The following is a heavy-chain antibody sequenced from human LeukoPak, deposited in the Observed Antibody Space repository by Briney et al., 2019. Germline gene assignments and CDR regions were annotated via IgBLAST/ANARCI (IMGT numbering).Heavy chain of an antibody. Sequence: NSSETLSLTCTVSGGSISSFYWSWIRQPPGKGLEWIGYIYYSGSTNYNPSLKSRVTISVDTSKNQFSLKLSSVTAADTAVYYCARTYGGNIFDYWGQGTLVTVPS. CDR1: GGSISSFY. CDR2: IYYSGST. CDR3: ARTYGGNIFDY. V-gene: IGHV4-59*08. J-gene: IGHJ4*02. D-gene: IGHD4-17*01.